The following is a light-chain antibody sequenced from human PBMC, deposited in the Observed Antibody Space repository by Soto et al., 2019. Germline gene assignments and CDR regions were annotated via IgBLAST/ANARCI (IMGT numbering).Light chain of an antibody. V-gene: IGLV1-47*01. CDR1: SSNIGSNY. CDR3: AAWYDSLNGPV. J-gene: IGLJ2*01. CDR2: RNN. Sequence: QSVLTQPPSASGTPGQRVTISCSGSSSNIGSNYVSWYQQLPGTAPKLLIYRNNQRPSGVPDRFSGSKSGTSASLAISGLRSADEADYYCAAWYDSLNGPVFGGGTQLTVL.